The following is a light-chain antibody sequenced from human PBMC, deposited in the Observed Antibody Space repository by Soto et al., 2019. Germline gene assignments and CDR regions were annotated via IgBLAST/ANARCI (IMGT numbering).Light chain of an antibody. CDR3: SSYTSSSTLV. Sequence: QSALTQPASVSGSPGQSISISCTGTSSDVGSHKLVSWYQHHPGKAPKLIIYEVSNRPSGVSNRFSGSKSGNTASLTISGLQAEDEADYYCSSYTSSSTLVFGGGTKLTVL. CDR1: SSDVGSHKL. V-gene: IGLV2-14*02. CDR2: EVS. J-gene: IGLJ2*01.